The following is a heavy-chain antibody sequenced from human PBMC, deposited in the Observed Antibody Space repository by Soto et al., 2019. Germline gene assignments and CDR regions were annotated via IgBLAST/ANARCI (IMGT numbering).Heavy chain of an antibody. Sequence: GGSLRLSCVASGFNFGSYGMYWVRQAPGKRLEWVSSISAVSTYIYYGDSVKGRFTISRDNAKNSMFLQMDSLTVEDTAVYYCARRANLKVGRIKTYYFDSWGQGIPVTVSS. J-gene: IGHJ4*02. CDR2: ISAVSTYI. V-gene: IGHV3-21*01. D-gene: IGHD3-10*01. CDR1: GFNFGSYG. CDR3: ARRANLKVGRIKTYYFDS.